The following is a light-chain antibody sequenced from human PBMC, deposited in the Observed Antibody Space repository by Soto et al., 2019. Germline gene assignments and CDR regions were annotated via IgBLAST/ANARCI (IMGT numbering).Light chain of an antibody. CDR1: QTIGNW. CDR2: KAS. CDR3: QRYNGT. J-gene: IGKJ1*01. V-gene: IGKV1-5*03. Sequence: DIQMTQSTSTLSASVGDRVTITCRASQTIGNWLAWYQQKAGKAPKLLIYKASSLDSGIPSRFSGSGAGTEFTLSISSLQPGDFETDYFQRYNGTFGQRTKAEIK.